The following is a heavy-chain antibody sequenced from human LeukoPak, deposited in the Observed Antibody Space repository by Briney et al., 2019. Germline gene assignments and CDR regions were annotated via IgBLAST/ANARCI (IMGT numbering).Heavy chain of an antibody. CDR3: ARVPNGDYVIWFDP. J-gene: IGHJ5*02. Sequence: GGSLRLSCAASGFTFSSYAMSWVRQAPGKGLEWVSYISSSSSTIYYADSVKGRFTISRDNAKNSLYLQMNSLRAEDTAVYYCARVPNGDYVIWFDPWGQGTLVTVSS. V-gene: IGHV3-48*01. D-gene: IGHD4-17*01. CDR2: ISSSSSTI. CDR1: GFTFSSYA.